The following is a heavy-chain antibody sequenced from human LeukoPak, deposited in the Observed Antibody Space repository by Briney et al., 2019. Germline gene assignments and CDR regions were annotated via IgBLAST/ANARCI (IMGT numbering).Heavy chain of an antibody. CDR3: ARVKYSGSYPHDY. J-gene: IGHJ4*02. V-gene: IGHV3-48*04. D-gene: IGHD1-26*01. CDR2: ISSSGSTI. CDR1: GFTFSSYS. Sequence: GGSLRLSCAASGFTFSSYSMNWVRQAPGKGLEWVSYISSSGSTIYYADSVKGRFTISRDNAKNSLYLQMNSLRAEDTAVYYCARVKYSGSYPHDYWGQGTLVTVSS.